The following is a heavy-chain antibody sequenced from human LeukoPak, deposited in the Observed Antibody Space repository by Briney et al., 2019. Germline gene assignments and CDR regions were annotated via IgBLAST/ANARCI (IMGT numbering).Heavy chain of an antibody. CDR3: ARVPPAYCGGDCYSGY. V-gene: IGHV1-18*01. CDR1: GYTFTSYG. D-gene: IGHD2-21*02. CDR2: ISAYNGNT. Sequence: ASVKVSCKASGYTFTSYGISWVRQAPGQGLEWMGWISAYNGNTNYAQKLQGRVTMTTDTSTSTAYMKLRSLRSDDTAVYYCARVPPAYCGGDCYSGYWGQGTLVTVSS. J-gene: IGHJ4*02.